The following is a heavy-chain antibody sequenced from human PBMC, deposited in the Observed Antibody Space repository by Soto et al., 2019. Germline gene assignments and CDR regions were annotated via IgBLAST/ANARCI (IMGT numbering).Heavy chain of an antibody. CDR2: ISSSGTSR. J-gene: IGHJ4*02. V-gene: IGHV3-23*01. D-gene: IGHD6-19*01. CDR3: ATRYARQWLIKSFDS. Sequence: GGSLRLSCAASGLTLSNYVVTWVRQAPGKGLEWVSGISSSGTSRYYADSVQGRCSISRDNSKNTVYLEMNSLRAEDTAVYYCATRYARQWLIKSFDSWGQGTLVTVSS. CDR1: GLTLSNYV.